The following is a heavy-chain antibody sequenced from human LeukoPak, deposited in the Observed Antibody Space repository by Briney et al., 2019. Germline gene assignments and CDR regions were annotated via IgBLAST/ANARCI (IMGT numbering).Heavy chain of an antibody. CDR3: ARDRGSIAAAGIDFDY. V-gene: IGHV1-18*01. CDR2: ISGYQGST. CDR1: GYTFTNYG. Sequence: ASVKVSCKASGYTFTNYGITWVRQAPGQGLEWMGWISGYQGSTKYAQNFQGRVTLTIDTSTSTAYMDLRSLRSDDTAIYFCARDRGSIAAAGIDFDYWGQGTLVTVSS. J-gene: IGHJ4*02. D-gene: IGHD6-13*01.